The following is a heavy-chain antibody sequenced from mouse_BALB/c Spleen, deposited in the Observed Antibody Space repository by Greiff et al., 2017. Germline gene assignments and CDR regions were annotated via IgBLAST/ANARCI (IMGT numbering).Heavy chain of an antibody. Sequence: VQLQQSGAELVRPGTSVKVSCKASGYAFTNYLIEWVKQRPGQGLEWIGVINPGSGGTNYNEKFKGKATLTADKSSSTAYMQLSSLTSDDSAVYFCASYGNYGNYYAMDYWGQGTSVTVSS. D-gene: IGHD2-10*02. CDR3: ASYGNYGNYYAMDY. CDR1: GYAFTNYL. CDR2: INPGSGGT. V-gene: IGHV1-54*01. J-gene: IGHJ4*01.